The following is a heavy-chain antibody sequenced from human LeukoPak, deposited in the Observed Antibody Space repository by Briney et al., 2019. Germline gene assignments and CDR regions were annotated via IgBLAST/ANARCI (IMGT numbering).Heavy chain of an antibody. CDR2: INPNSGGT. V-gene: IGHV1-2*02. D-gene: IGHD5-12*01. CDR1: GYTFTGYY. Sequence: ASVKVSCKASGYTFTGYYMHWVRQAPGQGLEWMGWINPNSGGTNYAQKFQGRVTMTRDTSISTAYMELSRLRPEDTAIYYCAKNRGNSGHDWDIVKGIFDPWGQGTLVTVSS. J-gene: IGHJ5*02. CDR3: AKNRGNSGHDWDIVKGIFDP.